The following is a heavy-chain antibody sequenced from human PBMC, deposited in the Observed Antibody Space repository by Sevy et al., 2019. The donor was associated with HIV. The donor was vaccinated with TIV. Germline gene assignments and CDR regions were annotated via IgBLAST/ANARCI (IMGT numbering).Heavy chain of an antibody. CDR1: GYTFTTYA. V-gene: IGHV7-4-1*02. J-gene: IGHJ4*02. CDR2: INTNTGNP. D-gene: IGHD3-9*01. CDR3: ASDILTGHNPN. Sequence: ASVKVSCKASGYTFTTYAMNWVRQAPGQGLEWMGWINTNTGNPTYAQGFTGRFVFSLDTSVSTAYLQISSLKAEDTAVYYCASDILTGHNPNWGQGTLVTVSS.